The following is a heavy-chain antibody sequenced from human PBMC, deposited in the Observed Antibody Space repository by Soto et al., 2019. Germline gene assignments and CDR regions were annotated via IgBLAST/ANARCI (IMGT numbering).Heavy chain of an antibody. CDR3: ARISARRNDFDV. CDR2: LTPYNGNT. V-gene: IGHV1-18*01. J-gene: IGHJ3*01. CDR1: NYLFGACG. Sequence: QGQLVQSGAEAKNPGASVKVSCQASNYLFGACGISWVRQDPGPGLEWMGWLTPYNGNTHYAEKFQDRVTRTADKSTTTAYMEVRRLTSDDTAVDFCARISARRNDFDVWGEGTVVSVSS.